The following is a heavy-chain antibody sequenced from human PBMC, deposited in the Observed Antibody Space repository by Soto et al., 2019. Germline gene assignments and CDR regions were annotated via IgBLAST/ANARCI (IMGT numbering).Heavy chain of an antibody. J-gene: IGHJ4*02. CDR1: GGSISSGGYY. Sequence: SETLSLTCTVSGGSISSGGYYWSWIRQHPGKGLEWIGYIYYSGSTYYNPSLKSRVTISVDTSKNQFSLKLSSVTAADTAVYYCARGYSNSVEYWGQGTLVTVSS. CDR3: ARGYSNSVEY. D-gene: IGHD4-4*01. CDR2: IYYSGST. V-gene: IGHV4-31*03.